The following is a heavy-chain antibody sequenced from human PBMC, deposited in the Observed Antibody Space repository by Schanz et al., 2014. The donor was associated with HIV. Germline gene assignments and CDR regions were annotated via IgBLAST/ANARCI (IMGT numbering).Heavy chain of an antibody. Sequence: QVQLVQSGDEVKKPGSSVKVSCKASGGTFSNYAITWVRQAPGQGLEGMGGIIPMFGTANYAQEFQGRVKITADESTTTVYMELSSLRSEDTAVYYCARGWTGYYTSFDYWGQGTLVTVSS. J-gene: IGHJ4*02. CDR3: ARGWTGYYTSFDY. CDR2: IIPMFGTA. V-gene: IGHV1-69*01. CDR1: GGTFSNYA. D-gene: IGHD3-3*01.